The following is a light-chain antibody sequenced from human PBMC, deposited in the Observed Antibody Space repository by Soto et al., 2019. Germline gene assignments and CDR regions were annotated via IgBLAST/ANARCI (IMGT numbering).Light chain of an antibody. CDR1: SSDVGTYNL. J-gene: IGLJ2*01. Sequence: QSALTQPASVSGSPGESITISCTGTSSDVGTYNLVTWYQQHPGRVPKLILYEVNKRPSGVSSRFSASKSGNTASLTISGLQAEDEADYFCCSYAPSRTLLFGGGTKVTVL. V-gene: IGLV2-23*02. CDR2: EVN. CDR3: CSYAPSRTLL.